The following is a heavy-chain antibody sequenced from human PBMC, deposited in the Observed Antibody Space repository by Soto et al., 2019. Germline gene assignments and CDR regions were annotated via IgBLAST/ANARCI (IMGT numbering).Heavy chain of an antibody. V-gene: IGHV1-46*03. CDR3: FRDVGD. CDR1: GNIFTSQY. D-gene: IGHD3-3*01. J-gene: IGHJ4*02. CDR2: INPSGGRT. Sequence: QVQLVQSGAEVKKPGASVKVSCKVSGNIFTSQYMHWVRQAPGQGLEWMAMINPSGGRTSYAQMFQGRVTMTRDTSTSTAHMELSSLRSEDTAVYYCFRDVGDWGQGTLVTVSS.